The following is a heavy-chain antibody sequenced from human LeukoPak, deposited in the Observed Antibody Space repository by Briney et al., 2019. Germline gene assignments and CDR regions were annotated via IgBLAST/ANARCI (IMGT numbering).Heavy chain of an antibody. CDR1: GFTFSSYG. CDR2: ISYDGSNK. J-gene: IGHJ4*02. CDR3: ARETYGYSYYFDY. D-gene: IGHD5-24*01. Sequence: GRSLRLSCAAPGFTFSSYGMHWVRQAPGKGLEWVAVISYDGSNKYYADSVKGRFTISRDNSKNTLYLQMSSLRAEDTAVYYCARETYGYSYYFDYWGQGTLVTVSS. V-gene: IGHV3-30*03.